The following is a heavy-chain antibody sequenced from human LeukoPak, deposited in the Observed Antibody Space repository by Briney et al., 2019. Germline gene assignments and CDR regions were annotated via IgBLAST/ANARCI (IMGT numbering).Heavy chain of an antibody. J-gene: IGHJ4*02. Sequence: GGSLRLSCTVSGFTVSSNSMSWVRQAPGKGLEWVSSISSSSSYIYYADSVKGRFTISRDNAKNSLYLQMNSLRAEDTAVYYCARHGYSGYGGFDYWGQGTLVTVSS. CDR3: ARHGYSGYGGFDY. V-gene: IGHV3-21*01. CDR1: GFTVSSNS. D-gene: IGHD5-12*01. CDR2: ISSSSSYI.